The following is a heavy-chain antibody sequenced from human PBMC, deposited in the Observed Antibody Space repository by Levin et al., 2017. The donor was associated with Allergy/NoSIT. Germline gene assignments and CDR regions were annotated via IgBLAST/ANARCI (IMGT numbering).Heavy chain of an antibody. CDR2: ISGSGGST. V-gene: IGHV3-23*01. Sequence: GGSLRLSCAASGFTFSSYAMSWVRQAPGKGLEWVSAISGSGGSTYYADSVKGRFTISRDNSKNTLYLQMNSLRAEDTAVYYCAKDQGGDYDILTGYYTFGYWGQGTLVTVSS. CDR3: AKDQGGDYDILTGYYTFGY. D-gene: IGHD3-9*01. CDR1: GFTFSSYA. J-gene: IGHJ4*02.